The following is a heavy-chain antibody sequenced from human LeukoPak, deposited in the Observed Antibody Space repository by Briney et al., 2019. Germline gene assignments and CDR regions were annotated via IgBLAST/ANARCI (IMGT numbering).Heavy chain of an antibody. CDR2: INPTGGST. J-gene: IGHJ4*02. CDR1: GYTFTSYY. V-gene: IGHV1-2*06. D-gene: IGHD3-9*01. CDR3: ARDVNDILTTYYFDY. Sequence: GASVKVSCKASGYTFTSYYMHWVRQAPGQGLEWMGLINPTGGSTGYAQKFQGRVTMTRDTSISTAYMELSRLRSDDTAVYYCARDVNDILTTYYFDYWGQGTLVTVSS.